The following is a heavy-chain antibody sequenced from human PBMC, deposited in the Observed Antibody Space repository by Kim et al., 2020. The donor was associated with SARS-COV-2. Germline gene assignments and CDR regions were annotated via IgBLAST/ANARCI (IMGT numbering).Heavy chain of an antibody. CDR2: ISSSSSYI. CDR1: GFTFSSYS. D-gene: IGHD3-22*01. Sequence: GGSLRLSCAASGFTFSSYSMNWVRQAPGKGLECVSSISSSSSYIYYADSVKGRFTISRDNAKNSLYLQMNSLRAEDTAVYYCARDLGDSSGYYYHYYGMDVWGQGTTVTVSS. CDR3: ARDLGDSSGYYYHYYGMDV. V-gene: IGHV3-21*01. J-gene: IGHJ6*02.